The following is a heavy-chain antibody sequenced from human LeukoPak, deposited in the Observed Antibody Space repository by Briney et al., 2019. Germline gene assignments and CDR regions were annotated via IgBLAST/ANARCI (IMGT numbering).Heavy chain of an antibody. CDR3: ARGPIHSGPNVIDY. CDR2: ISSSSSYI. D-gene: IGHD1-26*01. Sequence: SGGSLRLSCAASGFTFSSYSMNWVRQAPGKGLEWVSSISSSSSYIYYADSVKGRFTISRDNAKNSLYLQMNSLRAEDTAVYYCARGPIHSGPNVIDYWGQGTLVTVSS. J-gene: IGHJ4*02. CDR1: GFTFSSYS. V-gene: IGHV3-21*01.